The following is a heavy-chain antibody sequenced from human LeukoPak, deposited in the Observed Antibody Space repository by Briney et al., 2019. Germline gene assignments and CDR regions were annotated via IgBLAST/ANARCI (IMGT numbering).Heavy chain of an antibody. CDR2: IYYSGST. D-gene: IGHD3-10*01. CDR1: GGSISSYY. J-gene: IGHJ4*02. V-gene: IGHV4-59*01. Sequence: SETLSLTCTVSGGSISSYYWSWVRQPPGKGLEWIGYIYYSGSTNYNPSLKSRVTISVDTSKNQFSLKLSSVTAADTAVYYCARDRGWFGTSQRSFDYWGQGTLVTVSS. CDR3: ARDRGWFGTSQRSFDY.